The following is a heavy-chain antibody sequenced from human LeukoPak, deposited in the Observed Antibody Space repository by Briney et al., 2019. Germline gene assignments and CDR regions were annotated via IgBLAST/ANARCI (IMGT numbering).Heavy chain of an antibody. D-gene: IGHD2-15*01. J-gene: IGHJ6*03. V-gene: IGHV1-18*01. Sequence: GASVKVSCKASGYTFTSYGISWVRQAPGQGLEWMGWISAYNGNTNYAQKLQGRVTMTTDTSTSTAYMELRSLRSDDTAVYYCARAGGGYCSGGSCYYYYYMDVWGKGTTVTISS. CDR2: ISAYNGNT. CDR3: ARAGGGYCSGGSCYYYYYMDV. CDR1: GYTFTSYG.